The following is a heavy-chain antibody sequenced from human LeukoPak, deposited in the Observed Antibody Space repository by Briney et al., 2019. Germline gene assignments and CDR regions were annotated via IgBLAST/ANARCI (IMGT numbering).Heavy chain of an antibody. Sequence: PSETLSLTCTVSGGSISIDTFYWGWIRQPPGKGLEWIGSIYYSGRTYYNPSLKSRVTISVDTSKNQFSLKLTSVTAADTAVYYCARQGYVDSPWAFDIWGQGTMVTVSS. CDR2: IYYSGRT. V-gene: IGHV4-39*01. D-gene: IGHD3-9*01. CDR1: GGSISIDTFY. J-gene: IGHJ3*02. CDR3: ARQGYVDSPWAFDI.